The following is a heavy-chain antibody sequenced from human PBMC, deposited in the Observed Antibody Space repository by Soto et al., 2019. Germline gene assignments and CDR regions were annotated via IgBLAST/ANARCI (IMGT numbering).Heavy chain of an antibody. CDR1: GYTFTSYG. Sequence: QVQLVQSGAEVKKPGASVKVSCKASGYTFTSYGISWVRQAPGQGLEWMGWISAYNGNTNYAQKLPGRITLTNDTTTSPSYMELRSLRSDGTAVYYCARDLPPEDYWGQGTLVTVSS. CDR2: ISAYNGNT. J-gene: IGHJ4*02. V-gene: IGHV1-18*01. CDR3: ARDLPPEDY.